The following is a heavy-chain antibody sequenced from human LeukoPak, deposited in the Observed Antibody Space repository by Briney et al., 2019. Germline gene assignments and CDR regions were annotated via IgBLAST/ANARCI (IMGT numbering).Heavy chain of an antibody. Sequence: PGRSLRLSCAASGFTFSSYWMSWVRQAPGKGLEWVANINQDGSATHYLDSVKGRFTNSRDNAKNSLYLQMNSLRAEDTAVYYCARDQWELPTVWGQGTLVTVSS. V-gene: IGHV3-7*01. D-gene: IGHD1-26*01. J-gene: IGHJ4*02. CDR3: ARDQWELPTV. CDR1: GFTFSSYW. CDR2: INQDGSAT.